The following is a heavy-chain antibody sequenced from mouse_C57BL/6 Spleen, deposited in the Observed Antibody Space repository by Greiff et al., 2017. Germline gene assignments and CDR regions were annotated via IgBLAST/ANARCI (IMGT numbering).Heavy chain of an antibody. CDR1: GYTFTDYE. Sequence: VQLQQSGAELVRPGASVTLSCKASGYTFTDYEMHWVKQTPVHGLEWIGAIDPETGGTAYNQTFKGKAILTADKSSSTAYMELRSLTSEDSAVYYCTRYYYGSSYDYWGQGTTLTVSS. V-gene: IGHV1-15*01. D-gene: IGHD1-1*01. J-gene: IGHJ2*01. CDR2: IDPETGGT. CDR3: TRYYYGSSYDY.